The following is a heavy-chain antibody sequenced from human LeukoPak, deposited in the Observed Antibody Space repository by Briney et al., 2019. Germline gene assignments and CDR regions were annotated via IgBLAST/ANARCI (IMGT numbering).Heavy chain of an antibody. V-gene: IGHV1-2*02. Sequence: ASVKVSCKASGYTFIAYYIHWVRQAPGQGLEWMGWFNPNSGGTNYPQRFQGRVTMTRDTSVSTAYMEPSRLTSDDTAVYYCARFNYGLDAFDIWGQGTMVTVSS. CDR3: ARFNYGLDAFDI. CDR2: FNPNSGGT. CDR1: GYTFIAYY. J-gene: IGHJ3*02. D-gene: IGHD4-17*01.